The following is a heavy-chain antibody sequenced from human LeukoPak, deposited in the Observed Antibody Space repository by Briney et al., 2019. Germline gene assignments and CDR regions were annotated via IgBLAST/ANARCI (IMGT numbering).Heavy chain of an antibody. J-gene: IGHJ3*02. Sequence: KSGGSLRLSCAASGFTFSSYAMSWIRQAPGKGLEWVSYISSSGSTIYYADSVKGRFTISRDNAKNSLYLQMNSLRAEDTAVYYCARLGERNGSGSRGAFDIWGQGTMVTVSS. CDR3: ARLGERNGSGSRGAFDI. D-gene: IGHD3-10*01. CDR2: ISSSGSTI. CDR1: GFTFSSYA. V-gene: IGHV3-11*01.